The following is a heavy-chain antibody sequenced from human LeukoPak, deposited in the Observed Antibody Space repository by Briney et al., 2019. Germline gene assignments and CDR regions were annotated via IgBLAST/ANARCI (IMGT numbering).Heavy chain of an antibody. Sequence: GASVKVSCKASGYTFTSYDINWVRQATGQGLEWMGWMNPNSGNTGYAQKFQGRVTITRNTSISTAYMELSSLRSEDTAVYYCARGRGVRYFDWLFAENPYYYYYYMDVWGKGTTVTVSS. V-gene: IGHV1-8*03. CDR3: ARGRGVRYFDWLFAENPYYYYYYMDV. J-gene: IGHJ6*03. CDR1: GYTFTSYD. D-gene: IGHD3-9*01. CDR2: MNPNSGNT.